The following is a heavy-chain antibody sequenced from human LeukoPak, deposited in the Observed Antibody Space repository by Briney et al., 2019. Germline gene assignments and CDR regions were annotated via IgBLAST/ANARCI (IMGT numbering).Heavy chain of an antibody. Sequence: GGSLKLSCAASGFTFSGSAMHWVRQASGKGLEWVGRIRSKANSYATAYAASVKGRFTISRDDSKNTAYLQMNSLRAEDTALYYCARGHRDCRGGHCYLSTDACDMWGHGTMVTVSS. J-gene: IGHJ3*02. D-gene: IGHD2-15*01. CDR1: GFTFSGSA. V-gene: IGHV3-73*01. CDR2: IRSKANSYAT. CDR3: ARGHRDCRGGHCYLSTDACDM.